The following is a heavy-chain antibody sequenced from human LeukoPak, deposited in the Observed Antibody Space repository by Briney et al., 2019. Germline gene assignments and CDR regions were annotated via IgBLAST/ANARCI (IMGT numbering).Heavy chain of an antibody. V-gene: IGHV3-21*01. J-gene: IGHJ4*02. Sequence: KSGGSLRLSCAASGFTFSSYSMNWVRQAPGKGLEWVSSISSSSSYIHYADSVKGRFAISRDNAKNSLYLQMNSLRAEDTAVYYCAREILVDYWGQGTLVTVSS. CDR2: ISSSSSYI. D-gene: IGHD2-21*01. CDR3: AREILVDY. CDR1: GFTFSSYS.